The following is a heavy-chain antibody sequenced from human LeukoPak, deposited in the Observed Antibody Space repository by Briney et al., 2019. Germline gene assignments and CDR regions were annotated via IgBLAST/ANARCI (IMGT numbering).Heavy chain of an antibody. J-gene: IGHJ4*02. CDR1: GLTFGDYA. V-gene: IGHV3-49*04. CDR3: TSDEAEDTSY. D-gene: IGHD1-26*01. CDR2: IRSKAYGGTT. Sequence: GGSLRLSCTASGLTFGDYAMNWVRQAPGEGLEGVGFIRSKAYGGTTEYAASVKGRFTISRDDSKSIAYLQMNSLKTEDTAVYYCTSDEAEDTSYWGQGTLVTVSS.